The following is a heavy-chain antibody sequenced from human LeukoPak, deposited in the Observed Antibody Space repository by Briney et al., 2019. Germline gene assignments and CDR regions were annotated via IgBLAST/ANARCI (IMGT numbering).Heavy chain of an antibody. D-gene: IGHD2-2*01. V-gene: IGHV3-23*01. CDR2: ISGSGGST. Sequence: GGSLRLSCAASGFTFSSYAMSWVRQAPGKGLEWVSAISGSGGSTYYADSVKGRFTISRDNSKNTLYLQMNSLRAEDTAVYYCAKTPEGSLQLPKPSFDIWGQGTMVTVSS. CDR3: AKTPEGSLQLPKPSFDI. CDR1: GFTFSSYA. J-gene: IGHJ3*02.